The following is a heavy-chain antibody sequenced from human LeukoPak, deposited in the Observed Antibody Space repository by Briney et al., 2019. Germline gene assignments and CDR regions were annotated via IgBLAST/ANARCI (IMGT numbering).Heavy chain of an antibody. CDR1: GYTLTSYG. CDR3: ARDGGYCSSTSCQTNYYYYGMDV. Sequence: GASVKVSCKASGYTLTSYGISWVRQAPGQGLEWMGWISAYNGNTNYAQKLQGRVTMTTDTSTSTAYMELRSLRSDDTAVYYCARDGGYCSSTSCQTNYYYYGMDVWGQGTTVTVSS. CDR2: ISAYNGNT. D-gene: IGHD2-2*01. V-gene: IGHV1-18*01. J-gene: IGHJ6*02.